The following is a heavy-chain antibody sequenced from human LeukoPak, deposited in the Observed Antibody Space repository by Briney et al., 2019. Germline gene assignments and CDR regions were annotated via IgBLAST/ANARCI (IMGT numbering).Heavy chain of an antibody. CDR3: ARDPGGHCDGHSCWGSRIDP. Sequence: SETLSLTCTVSGGSISNYYWNWIRQPPGKGLEWIGIIYYTGSTYYNPSLKSRLTISIDTSKKQFSLKLTSVTAADTAVYYCARDPGGHCDGHSCWGSRIDPWGQGTLVTVSS. CDR2: IYYTGST. CDR1: GGSISNYY. D-gene: IGHD2-15*01. V-gene: IGHV4-59*12. J-gene: IGHJ5*02.